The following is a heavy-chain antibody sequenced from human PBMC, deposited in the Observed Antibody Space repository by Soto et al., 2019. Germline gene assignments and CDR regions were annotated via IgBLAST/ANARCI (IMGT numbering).Heavy chain of an antibody. J-gene: IGHJ4*02. D-gene: IGHD3-10*01. CDR1: GGSISSYY. CDR2: IYYSGST. V-gene: IGHV4-59*01. CDR3: ARRGIEHPSFHFYY. Sequence: QVQLQESGPGLVKPSETLSLTCTVSGGSISSYYWSWIRQPPGKGLEWIGYIYYSGSTNYNPSLKSRVTXXVXTXXNQLSLKLSSVTAADTAVYYCARRGIEHPSFHFYYWGQGTLVTVSS.